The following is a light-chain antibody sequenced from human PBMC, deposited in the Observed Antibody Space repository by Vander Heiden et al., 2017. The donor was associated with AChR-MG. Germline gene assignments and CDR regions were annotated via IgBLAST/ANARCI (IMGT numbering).Light chain of an antibody. V-gene: IGKV3-11*01. J-gene: IGKJ4*01. CDR1: QSVSSY. Sequence: EIVLTQSPATLSLSPGERATLSCRASQSVSSYLAWYQQKPGQAPRLLIYDASNRATGIPARFSGSGSGTDFTLTISSLVPEDIAVYYCQHRSNWPLTFGGGTKVEIK. CDR2: DAS. CDR3: QHRSNWPLT.